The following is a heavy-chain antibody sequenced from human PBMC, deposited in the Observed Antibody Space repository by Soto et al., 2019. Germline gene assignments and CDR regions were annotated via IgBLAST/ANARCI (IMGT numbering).Heavy chain of an antibody. J-gene: IGHJ4*02. CDR2: IYYSGST. D-gene: IGHD6-6*01. CDR3: ARVTARPHILTT. V-gene: IGHV4-59*01. CDR1: GGSISSYY. Sequence: SETLSLTCTVSGGSISSYYWSWIRQPPGKGLEWIGYIYYSGSTNYNPSLKSRVTISVDTSKNQFSLKLSSVTAADTAVYYCARVTARPHILTTWAQGNLVTVSS.